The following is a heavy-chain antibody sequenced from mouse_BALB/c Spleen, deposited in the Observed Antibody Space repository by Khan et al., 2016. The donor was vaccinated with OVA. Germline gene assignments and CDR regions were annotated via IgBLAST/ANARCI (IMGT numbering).Heavy chain of an antibody. CDR1: GYTFTTYW. Sequence: QIQLVQSGAELAKPGASVKMSCKTSGYTFTTYWMPWVKQRPGQGLEWIGYINPTSGHTDPNEKFKDKATLSADKSSSTAYMQLSSLTYEDSAVYCCTRDRIDYGGQGTTLTVSS. J-gene: IGHJ2*01. CDR2: INPTSGHT. V-gene: IGHV1-7*01. CDR3: TRDRIDY.